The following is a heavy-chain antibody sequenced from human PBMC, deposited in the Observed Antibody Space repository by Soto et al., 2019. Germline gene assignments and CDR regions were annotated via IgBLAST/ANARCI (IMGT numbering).Heavy chain of an antibody. CDR1: GFTFSSYR. J-gene: IGHJ4*02. CDR3: AREATYYAFWSGYNDPHKFDY. CDR2: ISSSSSYI. Sequence: SGGSLRLSCAASGFTFSSYRMNWVRQAPGKGLEWVSSISSSSSYIYYADSVKGRFTISRDNAKNSLYLQMNSLRAEDTAVYYCAREATYYAFWSGYNDPHKFDYWGQGTLVTVSS. D-gene: IGHD3-3*01. V-gene: IGHV3-21*01.